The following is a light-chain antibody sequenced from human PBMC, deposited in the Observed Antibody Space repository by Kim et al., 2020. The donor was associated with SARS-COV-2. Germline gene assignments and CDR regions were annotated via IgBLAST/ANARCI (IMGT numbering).Light chain of an antibody. J-gene: IGLJ3*02. Sequence: SYELTQPPSVSVAPGKTARITCGGNNIGSKSVHWYQQKPGQAPVLVIYYDSDRPSGVPERFSGSNSGNTATLTTSRVAAGDAADYYCLVWASSSDHWVFG. CDR2: YDS. CDR1: NIGSKS. CDR3: LVWASSSDHWV. V-gene: IGLV3-21*04.